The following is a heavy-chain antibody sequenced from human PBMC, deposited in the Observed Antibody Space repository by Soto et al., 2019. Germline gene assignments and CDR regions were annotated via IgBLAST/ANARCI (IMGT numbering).Heavy chain of an antibody. Sequence: QVHLVQSGAEVKKPGASGKVSCKCSGYAFTTYGITWVRQAPGQGLEWMGWISAHNGNTNYAQKLQGRVTVTRDTSTSTAYMELRSLRSDDAAVNYCARGRYGDSWGQRALVTVSS. CDR2: ISAHNGNT. V-gene: IGHV1-18*01. CDR1: GYAFTTYG. J-gene: IGHJ4*02. CDR3: ARGRYGDS. D-gene: IGHD1-1*01.